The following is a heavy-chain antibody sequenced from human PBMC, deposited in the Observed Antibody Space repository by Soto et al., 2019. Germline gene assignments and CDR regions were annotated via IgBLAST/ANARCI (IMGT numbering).Heavy chain of an antibody. D-gene: IGHD6-6*01. CDR2: INHSGST. CDR1: GGSFSGYY. V-gene: IGHV4-34*01. CDR3: VRRRIAARLGFDY. J-gene: IGHJ4*02. Sequence: QVQLQQWGAGLLKPSETLSLTCAVYGGSFSGYYWSWIRQPPGKGLEWIGEINHSGSTNYNPSLKSRVTISVDTSKNQFSLKLSSVTAADTAVYYCVRRRIAARLGFDYWGQGTLVTVSS.